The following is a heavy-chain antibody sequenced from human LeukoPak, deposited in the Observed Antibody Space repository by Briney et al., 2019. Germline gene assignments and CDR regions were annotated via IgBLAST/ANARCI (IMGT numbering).Heavy chain of an antibody. CDR3: AKDIGYYYDSRVY. Sequence: GGSLRFSCAASGFTFSSYAMSWVRQAPGKGLEWVSAISGSGGSTYYADSVKGRFTISRDNSKNTLYLQMNSLRAEDTAVYYCAKDIGYYYDSRVYWGQGTLVTVSS. J-gene: IGHJ4*02. V-gene: IGHV3-23*01. CDR1: GFTFSSYA. D-gene: IGHD3-22*01. CDR2: ISGSGGST.